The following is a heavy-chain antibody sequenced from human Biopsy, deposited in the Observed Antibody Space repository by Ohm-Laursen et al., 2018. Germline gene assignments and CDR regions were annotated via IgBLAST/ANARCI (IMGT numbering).Heavy chain of an antibody. Sequence: SSVKVSCKTSGYTFPNFGISWVRQAPGRGLEWMGWISPYNGNGDYEQNFHGRVTLTADTSTSTVYMELRSLRSGDTAVYYCATSHYFESTGYAFDFWGQGTMVSVSS. J-gene: IGHJ3*01. CDR2: ISPYNGNG. V-gene: IGHV1-18*01. CDR3: ATSHYFESTGYAFDF. D-gene: IGHD3-22*01. CDR1: GYTFPNFG.